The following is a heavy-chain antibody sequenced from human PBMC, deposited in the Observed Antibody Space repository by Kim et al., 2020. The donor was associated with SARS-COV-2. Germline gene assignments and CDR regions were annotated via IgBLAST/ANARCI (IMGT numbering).Heavy chain of an antibody. V-gene: IGHV3-7*03. J-gene: IGHJ4*02. Sequence: GGSLRLSCVASGFTFSSHWMSWVRQAPGKGLEWVANIREDGSEKYYVDSVKGRFAISRDNAKNSLSLQMNSLRAEDTAVYYCARANYYDTSGYSYWGQG. CDR3: ARANYYDTSGYSY. CDR1: GFTFSSHW. D-gene: IGHD3-22*01. CDR2: IREDGSEK.